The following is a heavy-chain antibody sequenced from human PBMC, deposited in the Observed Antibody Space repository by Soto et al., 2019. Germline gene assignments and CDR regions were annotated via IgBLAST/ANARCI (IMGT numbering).Heavy chain of an antibody. D-gene: IGHD1-26*01. Sequence: QVQLVQSGAEVKKPGSSVKVSCKASGGTFSSYAISWVRQAPGQGLEWMGWISAYNGNTNYAQKLQGRVTKTKDTAPVLAVMGAGGRRSDDSGVYYGRGEEEGKWALGGGGDYYYYYGMDVWGQGTTVTVSS. J-gene: IGHJ6*02. CDR2: ISAYNGNT. V-gene: IGHV1-18*01. CDR3: RGEEEGKWALGGGGDYYYYYGMDV. CDR1: GGTFSSYA.